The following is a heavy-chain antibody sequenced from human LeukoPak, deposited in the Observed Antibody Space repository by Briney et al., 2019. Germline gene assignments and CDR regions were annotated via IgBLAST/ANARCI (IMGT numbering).Heavy chain of an antibody. Sequence: GGSLRPSCAASGFTFSSYSMNWVRPVAGEGIEWVSSISSSSSYIYYADSVKGRFTISRDNAKNSLYLQMNSLRAEDTAVYYCARDYCSSTSCYAWGQGTLVTVSS. V-gene: IGHV3-21*01. CDR1: GFTFSSYS. CDR2: ISSSSSYI. D-gene: IGHD2-2*01. J-gene: IGHJ5*02. CDR3: ARDYCSSTSCYA.